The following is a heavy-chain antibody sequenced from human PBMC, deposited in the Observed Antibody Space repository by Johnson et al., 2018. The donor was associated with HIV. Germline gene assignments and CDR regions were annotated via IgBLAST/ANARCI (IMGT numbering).Heavy chain of an antibody. D-gene: IGHD3-3*01. CDR1: GFTFSSYA. V-gene: IGHV3-64*01. J-gene: IGHJ3*02. Sequence: EVQLVESGGGLVQPGGSLRLSCAASGFTFSSYAMHWVRQAPGKGLEYVSSITSNGNSTYYANSVKGRFSISRDNSQNTLYLQMGSLRTEDMAVYYCARGGAKFLEWLLSDQDAFDIWGQGTMVTVSS. CDR2: ITSNGNST. CDR3: ARGGAKFLEWLLSDQDAFDI.